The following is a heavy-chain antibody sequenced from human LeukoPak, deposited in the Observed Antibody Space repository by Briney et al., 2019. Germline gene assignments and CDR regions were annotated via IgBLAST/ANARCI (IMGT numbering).Heavy chain of an antibody. J-gene: IGHJ4*02. D-gene: IGHD3-22*01. CDR3: ARVRDRSGYFYDFDY. CDR2: IHYSGST. CDR1: GGSFSGYY. V-gene: IGHV4-59*01. Sequence: SETLSLTCAVYGGSFSGYYWSWIRQPPGKGLEWIGYIHYSGSTNYNPSLKSRVTISVDTSKNQFSLKLSSVTAADTAVYYCARVRDRSGYFYDFDYWGQGTLVTVSS.